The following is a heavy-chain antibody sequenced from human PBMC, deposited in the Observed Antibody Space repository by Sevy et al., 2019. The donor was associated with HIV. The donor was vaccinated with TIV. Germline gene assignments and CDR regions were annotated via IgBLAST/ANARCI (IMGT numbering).Heavy chain of an antibody. J-gene: IGHJ4*02. V-gene: IGHV4-59*01. Sequence: SETLSLTCSVSGGSISSYFCTWVRQSPGKGLECIGNIYFTGNTDYSPSLNSLVTWSLETSRSQFSLTLKSVTASDTAIYFCARDSTTRPRVLDYWGQGTLVTVSS. CDR2: IYFTGNT. CDR1: GGSISSYF. CDR3: ARDSTTRPRVLDY. D-gene: IGHD1-1*01.